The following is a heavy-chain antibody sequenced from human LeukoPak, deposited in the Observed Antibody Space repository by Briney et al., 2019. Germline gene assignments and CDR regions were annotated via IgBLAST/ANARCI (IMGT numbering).Heavy chain of an antibody. Sequence: MSSETLSLTCTVSGGSISSYYWSWIRQPAGKGLEWIGRIYTSGSTNYNPSLKSRVTISVDTSKNQFSLKLSSVTAADTAVYYCARDLIGDGYNDAFDIWGQGTMVTVSS. CDR1: GGSISSYY. J-gene: IGHJ3*02. CDR2: IYTSGST. V-gene: IGHV4-4*07. CDR3: ARDLIGDGYNDAFDI. D-gene: IGHD5-24*01.